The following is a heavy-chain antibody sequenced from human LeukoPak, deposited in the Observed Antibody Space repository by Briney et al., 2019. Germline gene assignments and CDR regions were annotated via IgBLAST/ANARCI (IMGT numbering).Heavy chain of an antibody. CDR1: GGSISSGGYS. Sequence: SETLSLTCAVSGGSISSGGYSWSWIRQPPGKGLEWIGYIYHSGSTYYNPSLKSRVTISVDRSKNQFSLKLSSVTAADTAVYYCARGKTACGGNPDHWYFDLRGRGTLVTVSS. D-gene: IGHD4-23*01. J-gene: IGHJ2*01. CDR3: ARGKTACGGNPDHWYFDL. V-gene: IGHV4-30-2*01. CDR2: IYHSGST.